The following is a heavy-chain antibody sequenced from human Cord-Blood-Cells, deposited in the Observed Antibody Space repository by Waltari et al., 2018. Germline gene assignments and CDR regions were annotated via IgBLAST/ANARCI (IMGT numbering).Heavy chain of an antibody. Sequence: QVQLQESGPGLVKPSQTLSLTCTVSGGSISSGGYSWSWIRQHPGKGLEWIGYIYYSGSTYYNPSLKSRVTISVDTSKNQFSLKLSSVTAADTAVYYCARTGGEWLEYFQHWGQGTLVTVSS. V-gene: IGHV4-31*03. CDR3: ARTGGEWLEYFQH. D-gene: IGHD3-3*01. CDR1: GGSISSGGYS. CDR2: IYYSGST. J-gene: IGHJ1*01.